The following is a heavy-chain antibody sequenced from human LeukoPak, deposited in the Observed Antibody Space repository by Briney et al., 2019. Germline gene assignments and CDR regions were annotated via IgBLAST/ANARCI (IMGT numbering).Heavy chain of an antibody. Sequence: PGGSLRLSCAASGFTFSSYGMSWVRQAPGKGLEWVSAISGSGGSTYYADSVKGRFTISRDNSKNTLYLQMNSLRAEDTAVYYCAKLILGATRAFDYWGQGTLVTVSS. D-gene: IGHD1-26*01. J-gene: IGHJ4*02. CDR2: ISGSGGST. CDR1: GFTFSSYG. CDR3: AKLILGATRAFDY. V-gene: IGHV3-23*01.